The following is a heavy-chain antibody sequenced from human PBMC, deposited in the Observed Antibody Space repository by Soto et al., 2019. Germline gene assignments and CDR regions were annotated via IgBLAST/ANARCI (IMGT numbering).Heavy chain of an antibody. V-gene: IGHV3-30-3*01. CDR3: ARGWKRLDC. CDR2: ISYDGSNK. Sequence: QVQLVESGGGVVQPGRSLRLSCAASGFAFSSYAMDWVRQAPGKGLEWVAVISYDGSNKYYAESVKGRFTISRDNSKNTLYLQMNSLRDEDTAVYYCARGWKRLDCWGQGTMVTVSS. J-gene: IGHJ4*02. D-gene: IGHD2-15*01. CDR1: GFAFSSYA.